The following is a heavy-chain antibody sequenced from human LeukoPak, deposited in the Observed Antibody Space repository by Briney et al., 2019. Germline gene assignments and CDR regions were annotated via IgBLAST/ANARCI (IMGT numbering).Heavy chain of an antibody. CDR2: INHSGST. V-gene: IGHV4-34*01. CDR1: GGSFSGYY. J-gene: IGHJ4*02. CDR3: ARSSGRGY. Sequence: PSETLSLTCAVYGGSFSGYYWSWIRQPPGKGLEWIGEINHSGSTNYNPSLKSRVTISLYTSKNQFSLNLTSVTAADTAVYYCARSSGRGYWGQGTLVTVSS. D-gene: IGHD3-10*01.